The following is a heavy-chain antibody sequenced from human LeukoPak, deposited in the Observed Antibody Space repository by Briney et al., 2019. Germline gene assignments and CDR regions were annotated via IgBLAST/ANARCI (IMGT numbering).Heavy chain of an antibody. CDR3: ARDLTGGEYFDP. D-gene: IGHD3-16*01. J-gene: IGHJ5*02. CDR1: GFTLSSYK. CDR2: ISPSSNYI. Sequence: RGSLRLSCAVSGFTLSSYKMTWVRQAPGKGLEWVASISPSSNYIYYADSLKGRFTVSRDNANNLLFLQMSSLRVEDTALYYCARDLTGGEYFDPWGQGTLVTVSS. V-gene: IGHV3-21*01.